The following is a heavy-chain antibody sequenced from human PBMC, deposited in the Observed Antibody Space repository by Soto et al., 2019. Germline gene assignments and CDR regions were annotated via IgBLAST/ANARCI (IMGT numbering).Heavy chain of an antibody. V-gene: IGHV1-3*01. CDR2: INAGNGNT. J-gene: IGHJ4*02. Sequence: ASVKVSCKASGYTFTSYAMHWVRQAPGQRLEWMGWINAGNGNTKYSQQFQGRVTITRDTSASTAYMELSSLRSEDTAVYYCAGDPGYSYGYNCGQGTLVTVSS. CDR3: AGDPGYSYGYN. D-gene: IGHD5-18*01. CDR1: GYTFTSYA.